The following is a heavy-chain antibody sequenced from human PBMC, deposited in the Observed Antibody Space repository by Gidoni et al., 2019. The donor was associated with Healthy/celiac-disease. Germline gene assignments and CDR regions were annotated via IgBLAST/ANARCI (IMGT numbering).Heavy chain of an antibody. Sequence: EVQLVESGGGLVQPGRSLRLSCAASGLTFDDYAMHWVRQAPGKGLEWVSGISWNSGSIGYADSVKGRFTISRDNAKNSLYLQMNSLRAEDTALYYCAKDIDTAVAGTPFDYWGQGTLVTVSS. D-gene: IGHD6-19*01. CDR3: AKDIDTAVAGTPFDY. V-gene: IGHV3-9*01. J-gene: IGHJ4*02. CDR1: GLTFDDYA. CDR2: ISWNSGSI.